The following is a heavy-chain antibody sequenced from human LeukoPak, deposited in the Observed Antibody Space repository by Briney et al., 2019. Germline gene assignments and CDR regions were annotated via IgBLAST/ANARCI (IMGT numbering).Heavy chain of an antibody. Sequence: ASVKVSCKAFGYTFTGYYIHWVRQAPGQGLEWMGRINPNSGATNYAQKFQGRVTMTRDTSISTAYMELSSLTSDDTAVYYCVRAPYSSSWYEGWFDPWGQGTLVTVSS. CDR1: GYTFTGYY. J-gene: IGHJ5*02. D-gene: IGHD6-13*01. CDR3: VRAPYSSSWYEGWFDP. CDR2: INPNSGAT. V-gene: IGHV1-2*06.